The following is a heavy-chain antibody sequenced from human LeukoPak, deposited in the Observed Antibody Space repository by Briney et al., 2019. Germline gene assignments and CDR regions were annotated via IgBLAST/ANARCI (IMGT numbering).Heavy chain of an antibody. D-gene: IGHD3-3*01. CDR3: AREAYDFWSGYYSAYYYYGMDV. V-gene: IGHV1-18*01. CDR2: ISAYNGNT. Sequence: ASVKVSCKASGYTFTSYGISWVRQAPGQGLEWMGWISAYNGNTNSAQTLQGRVTMTTDTSTSTAYMELRSLRSDDTGVYYCAREAYDFWSGYYSAYYYYGMDVWGQGTTVTVSS. J-gene: IGHJ6*02. CDR1: GYTFTSYG.